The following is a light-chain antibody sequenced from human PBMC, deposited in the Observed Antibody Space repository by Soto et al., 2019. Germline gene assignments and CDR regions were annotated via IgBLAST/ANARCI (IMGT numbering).Light chain of an antibody. CDR1: QSVNTW. J-gene: IGKJ2*01. CDR3: QQYNSYSQYT. CDR2: KAS. Sequence: DIQMTQSPSTLSAFVGDRVTITCRASQSVNTWLAWYQQKPGKAPKLLIYKASSLEGGVPSRFSGSGSGTDFTLTISSLQPDHIATYYCQQYNSYSQYTFGQGTKLEIK. V-gene: IGKV1-5*03.